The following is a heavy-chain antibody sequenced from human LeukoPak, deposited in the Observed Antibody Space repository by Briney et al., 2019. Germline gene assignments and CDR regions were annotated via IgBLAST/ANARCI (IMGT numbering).Heavy chain of an antibody. CDR1: GFTFSSYA. CDR2: ISGSSGST. CDR3: AKTSLRFGINWFDP. Sequence: PGGSLRLPCAASGFTFSSYAMSWVRQAPGKGLEWVSAISGSSGSTYYADSVKGRFTISRDNSKNTLYLQMNSLRAEDTAVYYCAKTSLRFGINWFDPWGQGTLVTVSS. V-gene: IGHV3-23*01. J-gene: IGHJ5*02. D-gene: IGHD3-10*01.